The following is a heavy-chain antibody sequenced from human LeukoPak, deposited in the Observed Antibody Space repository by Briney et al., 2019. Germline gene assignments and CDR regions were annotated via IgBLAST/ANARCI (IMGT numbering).Heavy chain of an antibody. CDR3: ARGHSYGRAHYYFDY. J-gene: IGHJ4*02. CDR2: IIPILGIA. V-gene: IGHV1-69*04. Sequence: SVKVSCKASGGTFSSYAISWVRQAPGQGLEWMGRIIPILGIANYAQKFQGRVTITADKSTSTAYMELSSLRSEDTAVYYCARGHSYGRAHYYFDYWGQGTLVTVSS. CDR1: GGTFSSYA. D-gene: IGHD5-18*01.